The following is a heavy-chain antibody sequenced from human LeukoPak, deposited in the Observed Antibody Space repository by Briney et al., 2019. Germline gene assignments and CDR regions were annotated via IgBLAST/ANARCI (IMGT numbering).Heavy chain of an antibody. V-gene: IGHV3-21*01. Sequence: GGPLRFFCAASGFPFSSYSMNWVRQAPGKGLEGVSAISSSSSYIYYADSVKGRFTISRDNAKNSLYLQMNRLRAEDTAVYYCATYGWATYYYDSSGYSFDYWGQGTLVSVSS. CDR3: ATYGWATYYYDSSGYSFDY. J-gene: IGHJ4*02. CDR1: GFPFSSYS. D-gene: IGHD3-22*01. CDR2: ISSSSSYI.